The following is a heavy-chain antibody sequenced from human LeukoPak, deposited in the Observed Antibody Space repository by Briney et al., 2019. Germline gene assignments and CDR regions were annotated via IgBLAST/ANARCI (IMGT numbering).Heavy chain of an antibody. CDR1: GFTFSSYS. J-gene: IGHJ4*02. CDR3: ARSRNAEWELPLFDY. D-gene: IGHD1-26*01. CDR2: ISSSSSYI. Sequence: GSLRLSCAASGFTFSSYSMNWVRQAPGKGLEWVSSISSSSSYIYYADSVKGRFTISRDNAKNSLYLQMNSLRAEDTALYYCARSRNAEWELPLFDYWGQGTLVTVSS. V-gene: IGHV3-21*04.